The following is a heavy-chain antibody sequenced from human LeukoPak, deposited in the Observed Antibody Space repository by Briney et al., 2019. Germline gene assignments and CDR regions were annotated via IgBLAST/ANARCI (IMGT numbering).Heavy chain of an antibody. CDR3: ARHFDY. Sequence: SETLSPTCTVSGASLSNYYWSWIRQPPGKGLEWVGYISHTGTTTSNPSLKSRVTISRDASKNQLSLRLSSVTAADTAVYYCARHFDYWGQGTLVTVSS. J-gene: IGHJ4*02. CDR1: GASLSNYY. CDR2: ISHTGTT. V-gene: IGHV4-59*08.